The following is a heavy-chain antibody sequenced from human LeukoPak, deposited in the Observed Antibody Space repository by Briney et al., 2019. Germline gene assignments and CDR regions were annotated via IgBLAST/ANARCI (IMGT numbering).Heavy chain of an antibody. CDR3: AGGVGILPNY. V-gene: IGHV4-59*01. CDR2: VYNSGNT. Sequence: SETLSLTCTVSGGSMSNYYWNWVRQSPGKGLEWIGYVYNSGNTNYNPSLKSRVTISVDASKRQFSLKLSSVSTADTAVYYCAGGVGILPNYWGQGILVSVSS. D-gene: IGHD1-14*01. CDR1: GGSMSNYY. J-gene: IGHJ4*02.